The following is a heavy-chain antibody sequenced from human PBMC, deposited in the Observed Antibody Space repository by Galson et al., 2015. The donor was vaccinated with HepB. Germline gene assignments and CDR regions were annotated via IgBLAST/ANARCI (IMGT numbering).Heavy chain of an antibody. CDR1: GYSISSGYY. CDR2: IYHSGST. V-gene: IGHV4-38-2*02. D-gene: IGHD3-22*01. J-gene: IGHJ5*02. Sequence: LSLTCTVSGYSISSGYYWGWIRQPPGKGLEWIGSIYHSGSTYYNPSLKSRVTISVDTSKNQFSLKLSSVTAADTAVYYCARDLLLYHTMIPGWFDPWGQGTLVTVSS. CDR3: ARDLLLYHTMIPGWFDP.